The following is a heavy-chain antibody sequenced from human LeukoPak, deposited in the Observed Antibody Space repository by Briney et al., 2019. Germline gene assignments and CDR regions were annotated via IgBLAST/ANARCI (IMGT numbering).Heavy chain of an antibody. CDR2: IIPILGIA. V-gene: IGHV1-69*04. CDR1: GGTFSSYA. Sequence: SVKVSCKASGGTFSSYAICWVRQAPGQGLEWMGRIIPILGIANYAQKFQGRVTITADKSTSTACMELSSLRSEDTAVYYCARSQRGYSYGNWFDPWGQGTLVTVSS. J-gene: IGHJ5*02. CDR3: ARSQRGYSYGNWFDP. D-gene: IGHD5-18*01.